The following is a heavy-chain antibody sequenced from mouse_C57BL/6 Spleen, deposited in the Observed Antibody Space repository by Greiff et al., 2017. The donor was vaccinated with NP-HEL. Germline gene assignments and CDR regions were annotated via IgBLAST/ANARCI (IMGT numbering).Heavy chain of an antibody. CDR3: ARHLLGFAY. CDR2: IYPGSGCT. CDR1: GYTFPCYW. J-gene: IGHJ3*01. Sequence: QVQLQQPGAELVKPGASVKMSCKASGYTFPCYWITRVKPRPGQGPEWVGDIYPGSGCTNYNEKFKCKATLTVDTSSNPAYMQLSSQTSDDSAVYYCARHLLGFAYWGQGTLVTVSA. D-gene: IGHD2-1*01. V-gene: IGHV1-55*01.